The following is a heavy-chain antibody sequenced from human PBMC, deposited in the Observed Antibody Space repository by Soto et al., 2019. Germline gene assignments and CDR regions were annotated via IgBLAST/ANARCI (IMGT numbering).Heavy chain of an antibody. CDR1: GFTISTYY. CDR3: VREAYIGYGHAIDP. CDR2: NYHSGTT. Sequence: XETLSLTCAVSGFTISTYYWSWIRQPPGKGLEWIGYNYHSGTTNYNPSLKSRVTISVDTSKNQVSLRLTSVTAADTAIYYCVREAYIGYGHAIDPWGQGIPVTV. V-gene: IGHV4-59*01. J-gene: IGHJ5*02. D-gene: IGHD5-12*01.